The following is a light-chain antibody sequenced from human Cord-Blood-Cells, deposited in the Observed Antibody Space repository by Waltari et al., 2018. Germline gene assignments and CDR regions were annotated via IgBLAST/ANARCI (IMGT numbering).Light chain of an antibody. J-gene: IGLJ2*01. V-gene: IGLV2-23*02. Sequence: QSALTKPASVSGSPGQSITISCTGTSSDVGSYNLVSWYQQHPGKAPKLMIYEVSKRPSGVSNRFSGAKSGNSACLTISGLQAEDEADYYCCSYAGSRLVFGGGTKLTVL. CDR2: EVS. CDR1: SSDVGSYNL. CDR3: CSYAGSRLV.